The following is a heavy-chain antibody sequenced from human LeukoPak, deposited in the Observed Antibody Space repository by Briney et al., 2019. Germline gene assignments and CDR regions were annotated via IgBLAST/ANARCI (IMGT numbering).Heavy chain of an antibody. Sequence: PGGSLRLSSAASGFTFSSYALSWVRQAPGKGLEWVSTISGSGGNTSYAESVKGRFAISRDNSKNTLYLHMNSLRAEDTAIYYCAKDTREYSRRPNWFDPWGQGTLVTVSS. J-gene: IGHJ5*02. CDR3: AKDTREYSRRPNWFDP. CDR2: ISGSGGNT. V-gene: IGHV3-23*01. CDR1: GFTFSSYA. D-gene: IGHD6-13*01.